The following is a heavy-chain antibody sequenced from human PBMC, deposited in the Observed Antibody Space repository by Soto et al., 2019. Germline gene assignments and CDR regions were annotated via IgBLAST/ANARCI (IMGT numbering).Heavy chain of an antibody. CDR1: GVSISGYY. J-gene: IGHJ6*02. CDR2: VYYSGGA. D-gene: IGHD2-21*02. V-gene: IGHV4-59*01. Sequence: PSETLSLTCTVSGVSISGYYWSWIRQPPGKGLEWIGNVYYSGGAKYNPSGKRRVSISVDTSKNQFSRNHSSVTAADTAVYYCTRDGDGRMTTNPYYYYGMDVWGPGITVTVSS. CDR3: TRDGDGRMTTNPYYYYGMDV.